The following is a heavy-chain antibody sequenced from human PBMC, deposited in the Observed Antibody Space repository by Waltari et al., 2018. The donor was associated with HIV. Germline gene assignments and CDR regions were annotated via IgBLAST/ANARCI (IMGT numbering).Heavy chain of an antibody. J-gene: IGHJ6*02. CDR2: INHSVST. CDR3: ARDRGGYDAGVYYYGMDV. V-gene: IGHV4-34*01. CDR1: GGSFSGYY. Sequence: QVQLQQWGAGLLKPSETLSLTCAVYGGSFSGYYWSWIRQPPGKGLEWIGEINHSVSTNYNPALKSRVTISVDTSKNQFSLKLSSVAAADAAVYYCARDRGGYDAGVYYYGMDVWGQGTTVTVAS. D-gene: IGHD5-12*01.